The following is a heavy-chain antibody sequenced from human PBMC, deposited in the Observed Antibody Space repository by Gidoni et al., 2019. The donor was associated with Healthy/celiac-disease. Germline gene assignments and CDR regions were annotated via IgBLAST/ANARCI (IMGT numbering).Heavy chain of an antibody. CDR2: IIPIFGTA. CDR1: GGTFSSYA. J-gene: IGHJ6*02. D-gene: IGHD3-3*01. CDR3: ARDRGVKGKAYDFWSGYSASSYAYYYGMDV. Sequence: QVQLVQSGAEVKKPGSSVKVSCKASGGTFSSYAISWVRQAPGQGLGWLGGIIPIFGTANYAQKFQGRVTITADESTSTAYMELSSLRSEDTAVYYCARDRGVKGKAYDFWSGYSASSYAYYYGMDVWGQGTTVTVSS. V-gene: IGHV1-69*01.